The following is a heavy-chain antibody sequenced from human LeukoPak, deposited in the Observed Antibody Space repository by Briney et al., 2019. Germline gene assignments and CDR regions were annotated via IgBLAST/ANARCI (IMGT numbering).Heavy chain of an antibody. J-gene: IGHJ5*02. CDR2: IYYSGST. V-gene: IGHV4-31*03. Sequence: SQTLSLTCTVSGGSISSGGYYWSWIRQHPGKGLEWIGYIYYSGSTYCNPSLKSRVTISVDTSKNQFSLKLSSVTAADTAVYYCAREAVDVVGATASPWGQGTLVTVSS. CDR3: AREAVDVVGATASP. CDR1: GGSISSGGYY. D-gene: IGHD1-26*01.